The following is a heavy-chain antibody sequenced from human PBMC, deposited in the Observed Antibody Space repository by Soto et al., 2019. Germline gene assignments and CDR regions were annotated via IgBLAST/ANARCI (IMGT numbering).Heavy chain of an antibody. CDR2: INEDGSQT. D-gene: IGHD6-13*01. CDR3: ARASIIEAAGLGVY. Sequence: EVQLVESGGGLVQPGGSLRLSCAVSGFTFSTYWMGWVRQAPGKGLEWVANINEDGSQTYYMNSVKGRFTISRDNAKNSLYLQMNSLRAEDTAGYFCARASIIEAAGLGVYWGQGTLVTVSS. CDR1: GFTFSTYW. J-gene: IGHJ4*02. V-gene: IGHV3-7*01.